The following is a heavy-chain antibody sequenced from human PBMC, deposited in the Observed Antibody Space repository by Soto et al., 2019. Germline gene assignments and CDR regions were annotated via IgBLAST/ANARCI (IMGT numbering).Heavy chain of an antibody. CDR3: ARGPLVVGYRSGSSVAY. Sequence: QVQLVESGGGVVQPGRSLRLSCAASGFTFSNYSMHWVRQAPGKGLEWVAFMPTDESKRYSESNKFYAASVRGRFAIFRDYSKNTLEVQMQRLRTEDTAIYYCARGPLVVGYRSGSSVAYWGQGTLVTVSS. D-gene: IGHD2-8*02. CDR2: MPTDESKRYSESNK. V-gene: IGHV3-30*09. CDR1: GFTFSNYS. J-gene: IGHJ4*02.